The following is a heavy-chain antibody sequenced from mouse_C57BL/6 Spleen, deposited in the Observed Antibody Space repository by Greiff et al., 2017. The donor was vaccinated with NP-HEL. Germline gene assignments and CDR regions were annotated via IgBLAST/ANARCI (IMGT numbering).Heavy chain of an antibody. Sequence: QVQLKQPGAELVKPGASVKVSCKASGYTFTSYWMHWVKQRPGQGLEWIGRIHPSDSDTNYNQKFKGKATLTVDKSSSTAYMQLSSLISEDSAVYYCAIEYGYDGAWFAYWGQGTLVTVSA. V-gene: IGHV1-74*01. D-gene: IGHD2-2*01. CDR3: AIEYGYDGAWFAY. CDR2: IHPSDSDT. J-gene: IGHJ3*01. CDR1: GYTFTSYW.